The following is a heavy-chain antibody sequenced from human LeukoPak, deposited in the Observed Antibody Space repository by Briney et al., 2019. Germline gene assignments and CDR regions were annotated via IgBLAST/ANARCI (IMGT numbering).Heavy chain of an antibody. CDR3: AKRVPYSSSSVYFDY. V-gene: IGHV3-23*01. J-gene: IGHJ4*02. CDR1: GFTFSTYG. CDR2: ISDDGRNT. Sequence: GGSLRLSCTASGFTFSTYGMNWARQAPGKGLEWVSSISDDGRNTYYTDSVKGRFTVSRDNSKNTLYLQMNSLRDEDTAVYYCAKRVPYSSSSVYFDYWGQGILVTVSS. D-gene: IGHD6-6*01.